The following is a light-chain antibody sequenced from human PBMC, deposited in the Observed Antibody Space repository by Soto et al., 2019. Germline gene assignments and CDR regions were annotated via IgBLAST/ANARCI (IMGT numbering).Light chain of an antibody. CDR1: QNIRTY. V-gene: IGKV1-39*01. Sequence: DIQMTQSPSSLSASVGDRVTITCRASQNIRTYLNWYQQKPGRAPKLLIYAASTLQSGVPSRFSGSGSGTDFTLTITRRQPEDFATYYYCQQSDRTPYNFGQGTKLDVK. J-gene: IGKJ2*01. CDR2: AAS. CDR3: QQSDRTPYN.